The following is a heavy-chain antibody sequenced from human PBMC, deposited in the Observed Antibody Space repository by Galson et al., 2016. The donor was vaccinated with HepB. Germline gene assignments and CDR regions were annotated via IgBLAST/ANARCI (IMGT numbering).Heavy chain of an antibody. CDR1: GVTFSRYP. J-gene: IGHJ4*02. Sequence: SLRLSCAASGVTFSRYPMSWVRQAPGKGLEWVAVISSDGSKKYFSDSVKGRFTVSRDNSKNTLLLQMDSLRAEDTAVYYCAKDAILGCGVDCCVHYWGQGTLVTVSS. D-gene: IGHD2-21*02. CDR3: AKDAILGCGVDCCVHY. V-gene: IGHV3-30*18. CDR2: ISSDGSKK.